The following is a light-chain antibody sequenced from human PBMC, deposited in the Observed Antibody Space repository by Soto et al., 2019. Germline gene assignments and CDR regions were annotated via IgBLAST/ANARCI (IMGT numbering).Light chain of an antibody. CDR2: GAS. V-gene: IGKV3-15*01. CDR1: QSVSSN. CDR3: QQYGSSPRT. J-gene: IGKJ1*01. Sequence: EIVMTQSPATLSVSPGERATLSCRASQSVSSNLAWYQQKPGQAPSLLIYGASTRATGTPARFSGSGSGTEFTLNIRSLQSEDFAVYYCQQYGSSPRTFGQGTKVEIK.